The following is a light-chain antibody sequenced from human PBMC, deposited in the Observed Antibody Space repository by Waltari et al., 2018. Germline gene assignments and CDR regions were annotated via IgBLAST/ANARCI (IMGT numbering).Light chain of an antibody. Sequence: SYELTQPPSVSVSPGQTARITCSGDALPKQYAYWYQQKPGQAPVLVIYKDRVRPSGIPERFSGSSSGTTVTLTISGVQAEDEADYYCQSADSSGTVVFGGGTKLTVL. CDR3: QSADSSGTVV. V-gene: IGLV3-25*03. J-gene: IGLJ2*01. CDR2: KDR. CDR1: ALPKQY.